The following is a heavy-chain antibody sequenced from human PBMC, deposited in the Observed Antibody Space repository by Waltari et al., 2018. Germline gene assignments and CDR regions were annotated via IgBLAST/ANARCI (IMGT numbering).Heavy chain of an antibody. Sequence: EVQLVESGGGLVQPGGSLRLSCAASGFTFSNYNMNWVRQAPGKGLEWVSYISSSSSTIYYADSVKGRFTISRDNAKNSLYLQVNSLRDEDTAVYYCARELFGYYMDVWGKGTTVTVSS. CDR3: ARELFGYYMDV. CDR1: GFTFSNYN. J-gene: IGHJ6*03. V-gene: IGHV3-48*02. D-gene: IGHD3-10*01. CDR2: ISSSSSTI.